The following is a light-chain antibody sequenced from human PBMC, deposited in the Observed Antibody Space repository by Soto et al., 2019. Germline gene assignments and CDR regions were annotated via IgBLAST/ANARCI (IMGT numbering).Light chain of an antibody. Sequence: EIVLTQSPGTLSLSPGERATLSCRASQSVSGSYLAWYQQKPGQAPRLLIYGASSRATGIPDRFSGSGSGTDFTLTISRLEPEDFAVYYCQQYGSSLYTVGQGTKLEIK. CDR1: QSVSGSY. J-gene: IGKJ2*01. V-gene: IGKV3-20*01. CDR2: GAS. CDR3: QQYGSSLYT.